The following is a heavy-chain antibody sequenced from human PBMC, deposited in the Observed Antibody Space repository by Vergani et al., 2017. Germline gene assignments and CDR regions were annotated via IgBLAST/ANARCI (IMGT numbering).Heavy chain of an antibody. CDR2: IYSGGST. CDR1: GFTVSSNY. Sequence: EVQLVESGGVVVQPGGSLRLSCAASGFTVSSNYMSWVRQAPGKGLEWVSVIYSGGSTYYADSVKGRFTISRDNSKNTLYLQMNSLRAGDTAVYYCARARTVTPGAFDIWGQGTMVTVSS. D-gene: IGHD4-17*01. CDR3: ARARTVTPGAFDI. J-gene: IGHJ3*02. V-gene: IGHV3-53*01.